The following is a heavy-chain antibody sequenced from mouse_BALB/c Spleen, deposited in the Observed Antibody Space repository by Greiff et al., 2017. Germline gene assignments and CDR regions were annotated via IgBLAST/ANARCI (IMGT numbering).Heavy chain of an antibody. D-gene: IGHD2-4*01. V-gene: IGHV1S29*02. Sequence: VQLQQSGPELVKPGASVKISCKASGYTFTDYNMHWVKQSHGKSLEWIGYIYPYNGGTGYNQKFKSKATLTVDNSSSTAYMELRSLTSEDSAVYYCAASMIPNAMDYWGQGTSVTVSS. J-gene: IGHJ4*01. CDR3: AASMIPNAMDY. CDR2: IYPYNGGT. CDR1: GYTFTDYN.